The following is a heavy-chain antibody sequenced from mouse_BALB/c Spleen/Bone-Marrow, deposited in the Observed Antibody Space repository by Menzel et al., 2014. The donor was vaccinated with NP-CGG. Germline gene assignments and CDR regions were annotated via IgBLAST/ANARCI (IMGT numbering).Heavy chain of an antibody. J-gene: IGHJ4*01. D-gene: IGHD1-1*01. Sequence: EVQLQQSGAELVKPGASVKLSCTASGFNIKDTYIHWEKQRPEQGLEWIGRIDPANGNTKYDPKFQGKATITADTSSNTAYLQLSSLTSEDTAVYYCARRLRSAMDYWGQGTSVTVSS. CDR1: GFNIKDTY. CDR3: ARRLRSAMDY. CDR2: IDPANGNT. V-gene: IGHV14-3*02.